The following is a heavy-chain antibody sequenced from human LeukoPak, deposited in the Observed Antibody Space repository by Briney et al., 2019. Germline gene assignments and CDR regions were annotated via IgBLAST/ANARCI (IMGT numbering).Heavy chain of an antibody. D-gene: IGHD4-17*01. CDR3: ARDPTTTTDIYYYYYMDV. V-gene: IGHV3-21*01. CDR1: GFTFSSYS. Sequence: NPGGSLRLSCAASGFTFSSYSMNWVRQAPGKGLEWVSSISSSSSYIYYVDSVKGRFTISRDNAKNSLYLQMNSLRAEDTAVYYCARDPTTTTDIYYYYYMDVWGKGTTVTVSS. CDR2: ISSSSSYI. J-gene: IGHJ6*03.